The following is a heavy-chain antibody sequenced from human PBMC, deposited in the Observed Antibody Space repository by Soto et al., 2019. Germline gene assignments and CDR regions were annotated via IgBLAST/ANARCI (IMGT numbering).Heavy chain of an antibody. CDR2: IFYSGSP. V-gene: IGHV4-39*01. Sequence: QLLESGPGLVKPSETLSLTCTVSGGSISSSNYYWGWIRQPPGKGLEWIGSIFYSGSPYYNPSLKSRVTISVDTSKNQFSLKLSSVTAADTAVYYCASSYSSSWYWVFDYWGQGTLVTVSS. CDR3: ASSYSSSWYWVFDY. D-gene: IGHD6-13*01. CDR1: GGSISSSNYY. J-gene: IGHJ4*02.